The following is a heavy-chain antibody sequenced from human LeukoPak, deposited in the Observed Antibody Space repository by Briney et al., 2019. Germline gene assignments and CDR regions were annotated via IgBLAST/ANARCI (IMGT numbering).Heavy chain of an antibody. CDR2: IYTSGST. Sequence: SETLSLTCTVSGGSISSGSYYWNWIRQPAGKGLEWIGRIYTSGSTNYNPSLKSRVTISVDTSKNQFSLKLSSVTAADTAVYHCASGPTTGYYYYMDVWGKGTTVTVS. V-gene: IGHV4-61*02. J-gene: IGHJ6*03. CDR1: GGSISSGSYY. CDR3: ASGPTTGYYYYMDV. D-gene: IGHD7-27*01.